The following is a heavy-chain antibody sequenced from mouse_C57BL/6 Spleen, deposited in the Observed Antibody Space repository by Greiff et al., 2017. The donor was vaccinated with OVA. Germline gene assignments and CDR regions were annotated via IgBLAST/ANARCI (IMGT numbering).Heavy chain of an antibody. CDR1: GYTFTSYW. Sequence: VKLQQPGAELVKPGASVKVSCKASGYTFTSYWMHWVKQRPGQGLEWIGRIHPSDSDTNYNQKFKGKATLTVDKSSSTAYMQLSSLTSEDSAVYYCAIADYGGGAMDYWGQGTSVTVSS. CDR3: AIADYGGGAMDY. J-gene: IGHJ4*01. CDR2: IHPSDSDT. D-gene: IGHD1-1*01. V-gene: IGHV1-74*01.